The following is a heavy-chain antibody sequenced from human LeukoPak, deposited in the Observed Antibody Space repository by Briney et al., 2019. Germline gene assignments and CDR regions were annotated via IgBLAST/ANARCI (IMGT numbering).Heavy chain of an antibody. Sequence: SVKVSCKASGYTFTNYDINWVRQATGQGLEWMGWMNPNSGNTGYAQKFQGRVTMTRNTSISTAYMELGSLRSEDTAVYYCARGSTDHIRRVTITNWFDPWGQGTLVTVSS. V-gene: IGHV1-8*01. D-gene: IGHD3-10*01. J-gene: IGHJ5*02. CDR2: MNPNSGNT. CDR3: ARGSTDHIRRVTITNWFDP. CDR1: GYTFTNYD.